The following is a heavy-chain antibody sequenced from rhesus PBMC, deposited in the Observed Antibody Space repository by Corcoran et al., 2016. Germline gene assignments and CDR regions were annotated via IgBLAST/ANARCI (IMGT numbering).Heavy chain of an antibody. CDR2: LCWDDDK. V-gene: IGHV2-1*01. CDR3: ARNRVIGSNYFDS. CDR1: GFSLSTSGMG. J-gene: IGHJ4*01. Sequence: QVTLKESGPALVKPTQTLTLTCTFSGFSLSTSGMGVGWIRQPPGTTWKWLATLCWDDDKRYRTSLKSRLTLSRDTSKNQVVLTMTNMAPVDTATYSCARNRVIGSNYFDSWGQGVLVTVSS. D-gene: IGHD4-29*01.